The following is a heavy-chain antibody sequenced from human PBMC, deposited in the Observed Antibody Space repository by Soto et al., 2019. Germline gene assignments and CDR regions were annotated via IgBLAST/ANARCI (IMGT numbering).Heavy chain of an antibody. CDR3: ARGGATTVTLFDY. J-gene: IGHJ4*02. Sequence: GGSLSLSCAASGFTFSTYAMSWVRQAPGKGLERLSGISGSGGTTYYADSVKGRFTISRDKSKTTLYLQMNSLRAEDTAVYYCARGGATTVTLFDYWGQGTLVTVSS. D-gene: IGHD4-17*01. CDR2: ISGSGGTT. CDR1: GFTFSTYA. V-gene: IGHV3-23*01.